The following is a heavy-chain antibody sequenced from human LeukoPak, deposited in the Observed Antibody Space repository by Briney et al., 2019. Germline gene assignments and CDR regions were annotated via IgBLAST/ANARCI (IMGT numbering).Heavy chain of an antibody. CDR2: MNTKRGNT. V-gene: IGHV1-8*01. J-gene: IGHJ4*02. CDR3: TRGSSGRRDN. Sequence: ALVKVTCKASGYTFTSCDINWVRRATGQGLEWMGWMNTKRGNTGYGQSFQGRITMTRDISIGTAYMELSNLSSEDTAIYYCTRGSSGRRDNWGQGTLVTVSA. D-gene: IGHD6-19*01. CDR1: GYTFTSCD.